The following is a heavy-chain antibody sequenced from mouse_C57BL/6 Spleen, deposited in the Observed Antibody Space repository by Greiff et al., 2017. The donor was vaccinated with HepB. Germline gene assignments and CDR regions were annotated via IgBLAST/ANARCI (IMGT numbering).Heavy chain of an antibody. CDR2: IRNKANGYTT. J-gene: IGHJ2*01. CDR1: GFTFTDYY. Sequence: EVQGVESGGGLVQPGGSLSLSCAASGFTFTDYYMSWVRQPLGKALEWLGFIRNKANGYTTEYSASVKGRFTISRDNSQSILYLQMNALRAEDSATYYCARYHNWEEYFDYWGQGTTLTVSS. D-gene: IGHD4-1*01. CDR3: ARYHNWEEYFDY. V-gene: IGHV7-3*01.